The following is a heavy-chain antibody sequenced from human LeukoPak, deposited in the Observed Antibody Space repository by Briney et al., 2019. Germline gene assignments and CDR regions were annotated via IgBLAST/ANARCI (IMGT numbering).Heavy chain of an antibody. CDR3: AKGIGNDSSGSDAFDI. J-gene: IGHJ3*02. CDR2: ISGSGGST. D-gene: IGHD3-22*01. Sequence: PGGSLRLSCAASGFTFSSYAMSWVRQAPGKGLEWVSAISGSGGSTYYADSVKGRFTISRDNSKNTLYLQMNSLRAEDTAVYYCAKGIGNDSSGSDAFDIWGQGTMVTVSS. CDR1: GFTFSSYA. V-gene: IGHV3-23*01.